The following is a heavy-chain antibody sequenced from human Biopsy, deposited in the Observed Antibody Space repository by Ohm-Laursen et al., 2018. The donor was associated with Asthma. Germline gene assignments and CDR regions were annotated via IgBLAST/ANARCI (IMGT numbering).Heavy chain of an antibody. J-gene: IGHJ6*02. D-gene: IGHD2-2*01. CDR1: GFTFSSYG. CDR2: IWYDGSNK. Sequence: SLRLSCTATGFTFSSYGMHWVRQAPGKGLEWVAVIWYDGSNKYYADSVKGRFTISRDNSKNTLYLQMNSLRAEDTAVYYCARGGLGYCSSTSCYQNYYYGMDVWGQGTTVTVSS. V-gene: IGHV3-33*01. CDR3: ARGGLGYCSSTSCYQNYYYGMDV.